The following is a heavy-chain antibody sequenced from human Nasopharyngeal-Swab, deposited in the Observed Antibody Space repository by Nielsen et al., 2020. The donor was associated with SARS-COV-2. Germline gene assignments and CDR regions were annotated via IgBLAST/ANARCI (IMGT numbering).Heavy chain of an antibody. CDR1: GGPISSYY. J-gene: IGHJ6*03. CDR3: ARGTQIYSSGYSYYYYMDV. CDR2: IYYSGST. Sequence: SETLSLTCTVSGGPISSYYWSWIRQPPGKGLEWIGYIYYSGSTNYNPSLKSRVTISVDTSKNQFSLKLSSVTAADTAVYYCARGTQIYSSGYSYYYYMDVWGKGTTVTVSS. V-gene: IGHV4-59*12. D-gene: IGHD3-22*01.